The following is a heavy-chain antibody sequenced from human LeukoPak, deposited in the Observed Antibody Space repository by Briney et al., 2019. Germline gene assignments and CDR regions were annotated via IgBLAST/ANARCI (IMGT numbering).Heavy chain of an antibody. CDR1: GGTFSSYA. V-gene: IGHV1-69*13. D-gene: IGHD5-24*01. CDR2: INPIFGTA. CDR3: ARGRNIEVTTMSGGSDY. Sequence: GASVKVSCKASGGTFSSYAISWVRQAPGQGLEWMGGINPIFGTANYAQNFQGRVTITADEATSTAYMELSSLRSEGTAVYYRARGRNIEVTTMSGGSDYWGQGTLVTVSS. J-gene: IGHJ4*02.